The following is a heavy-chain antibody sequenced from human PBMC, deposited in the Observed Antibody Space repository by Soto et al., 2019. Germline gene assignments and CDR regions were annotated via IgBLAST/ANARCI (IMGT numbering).Heavy chain of an antibody. Sequence: PSQTLSLTCATSWGSVSSNTATWNWVRQSPSRGLEWLGRTYYRSNWNFDYALSVKSRITINPDTSKNQFSLQLNSLTPEDTAVYYCAGELDIHHGLGYWGPGTSVTVSS. CDR1: WGSVSSNTAT. V-gene: IGHV6-1*01. D-gene: IGHD6-19*01. CDR3: AGELDIHHGLGY. CDR2: TYYRSNWNF. J-gene: IGHJ4*02.